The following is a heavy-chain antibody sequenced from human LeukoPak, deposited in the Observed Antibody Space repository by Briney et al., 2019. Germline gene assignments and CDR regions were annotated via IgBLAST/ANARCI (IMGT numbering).Heavy chain of an antibody. D-gene: IGHD3-22*01. CDR2: IYSGGST. CDR1: GFTVSSNY. V-gene: IGHV3-53*01. CDR3: ARGGYYDSSGYYNPPFDY. J-gene: IGHJ4*02. Sequence: PGGSLRLSCAASGFTVSSNYMSWVRQAPGKGLEWVSVIYSGGSTYYADSVKGRFTISRGNSKNTLYLQMNSLRAEDTAVYYCARGGYYDSSGYYNPPFDYWGQGTLVTVSS.